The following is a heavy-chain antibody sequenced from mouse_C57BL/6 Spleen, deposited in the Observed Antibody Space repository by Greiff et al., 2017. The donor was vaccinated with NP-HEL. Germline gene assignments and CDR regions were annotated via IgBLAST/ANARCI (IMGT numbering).Heavy chain of an antibody. J-gene: IGHJ3*01. D-gene: IGHD3-3*01. CDR2: INPNNGGT. CDR3: AEGGDAALFAY. CDR1: GYTFTDYY. Sequence: EVQLQQSGPELVKPGASVKISCKASGYTFTDYYMNWVKQSHGKSLEWIGDINPNNGGTSYNQKFKGKATLTVDKSSSTAYMELRSLTSEDSAVYYCAEGGDAALFAYWGQGTLVTVSA. V-gene: IGHV1-26*01.